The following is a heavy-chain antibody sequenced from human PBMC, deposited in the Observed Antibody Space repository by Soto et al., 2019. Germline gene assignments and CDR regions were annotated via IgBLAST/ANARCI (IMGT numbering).Heavy chain of an antibody. CDR2: INHSGST. CDR3: ARGFTMVRGVIGTRFDY. V-gene: IGHV4-34*01. D-gene: IGHD3-10*01. Sequence: PSETLSLTCAVYGGSFSGYYWSWIRQPPGKGLEWIGEINHSGSTNYNPSLKSRVTISVDTSKNQFSLKLSSVTAADTAVYYCARGFTMVRGVIGTRFDYWGQGTLVTVSS. CDR1: GGSFSGYY. J-gene: IGHJ4*02.